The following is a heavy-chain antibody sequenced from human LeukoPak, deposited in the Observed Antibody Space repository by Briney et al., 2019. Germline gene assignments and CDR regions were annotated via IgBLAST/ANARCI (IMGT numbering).Heavy chain of an antibody. CDR3: ARDRSSLSVVPAVHFDY. V-gene: IGHV3-21*01. CDR1: GFTFSSYS. J-gene: IGHJ4*02. CDR2: ISSSSSYI. D-gene: IGHD2-2*01. Sequence: PGGSLRLSCAASGFTFSSYSMNWVRQAPGKGLEWVSSISSSSSYIYYADSVKGRFTISRDNAKNSLYLQMNSLRAEDTAVYYCARDRSSLSVVPAVHFDYWGQGTLVTVSS.